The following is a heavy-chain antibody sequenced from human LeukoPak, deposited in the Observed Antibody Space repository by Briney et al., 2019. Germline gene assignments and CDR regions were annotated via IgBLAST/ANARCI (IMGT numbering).Heavy chain of an antibody. Sequence: GGSLRLSCAASGFTFDDYGMNWVRQAPGKGLEWVSYISSSSSTIYYADSVKGRFTISRDNAKNSLYLQMNSLRAEDTAVYYCARDFSGYCSGGSCDFYYYYYMDVWGKGTTVTVSS. V-gene: IGHV3-48*01. CDR1: GFTFDDYG. D-gene: IGHD2-15*01. J-gene: IGHJ6*03. CDR3: ARDFSGYCSGGSCDFYYYYYMDV. CDR2: ISSSSSTI.